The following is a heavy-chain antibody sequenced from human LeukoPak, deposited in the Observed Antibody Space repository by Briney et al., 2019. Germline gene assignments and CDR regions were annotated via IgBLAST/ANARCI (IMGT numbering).Heavy chain of an antibody. CDR1: GDSIRSGTYS. CDR2: ISYTGST. J-gene: IGHJ4*02. D-gene: IGHD5-12*01. CDR3: ARGLRDIVATPYYFDY. Sequence: SETLSLTCSVSGDSIRSGTYSWGWIRQPPGKGLEWIGSISYTGSTYYNPSLKSRVTISVDTSKNQFSLKLSSVTAADTAVYYCARGLRDIVATPYYFDYWGQGTLVTVSS. V-gene: IGHV4-39*07.